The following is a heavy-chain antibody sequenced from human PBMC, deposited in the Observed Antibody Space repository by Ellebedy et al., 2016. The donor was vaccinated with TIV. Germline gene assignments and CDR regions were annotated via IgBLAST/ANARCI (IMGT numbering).Heavy chain of an antibody. CDR2: IRSTGSDK. CDR1: GFTFSNYN. V-gene: IGHV3-21*01. Sequence: GESLKISCVASGFTFSNYNMNWVRQSPGKGLEWVSSIRSTGSDKYYTASVKGRFTISRDNSKNTLYLQMNSLRAEDTAVYYCARDRDSYDNSGYLGYWGQGTLVSVSS. CDR3: ARDRDSYDNSGYLGY. D-gene: IGHD3-22*01. J-gene: IGHJ4*02.